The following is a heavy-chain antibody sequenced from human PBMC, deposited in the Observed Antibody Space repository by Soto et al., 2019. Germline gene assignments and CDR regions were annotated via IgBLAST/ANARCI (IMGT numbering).Heavy chain of an antibody. CDR2: IWYDGSNK. V-gene: IGHV3-33*01. J-gene: IGHJ4*02. Sequence: ESGGGVVQPGRSLRLSCAASGFTFSSYGMHWVRQATGKGLEWVAVIWYDGSNKYYADSVKGRFTISRDNSKNTLYLQMNSLRGEDTAVYYCARDRVYDFWSGDNTGLDYWGQGTLVTVSS. D-gene: IGHD3-3*01. CDR3: ARDRVYDFWSGDNTGLDY. CDR1: GFTFSSYG.